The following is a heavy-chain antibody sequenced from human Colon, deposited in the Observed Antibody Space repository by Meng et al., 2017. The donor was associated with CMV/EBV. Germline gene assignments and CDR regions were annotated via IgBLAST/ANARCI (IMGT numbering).Heavy chain of an antibody. CDR1: GGSFSGYY. D-gene: IGHD3-10*01. CDR2: INHSGST. CDR3: ARGHYGSGRAFDY. V-gene: IGHV4-34*01. Sequence: GSLRLSCAVYGGSFSGYYWSWIRQPPGKGLEWIGEINHSGSTNYNPSLKSRVTISVDTSKNQFSLKLSSVTAADTAVYYCARGHYGSGRAFDYWGQGTLVTVSS. J-gene: IGHJ4*02.